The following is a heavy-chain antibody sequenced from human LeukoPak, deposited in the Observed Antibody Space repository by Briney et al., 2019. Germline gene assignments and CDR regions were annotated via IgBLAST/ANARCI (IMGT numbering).Heavy chain of an antibody. CDR3: AREEVIAAAGPTLDY. CDR1: GYTFTDYY. V-gene: IGHV1-2*02. J-gene: IGHJ4*02. Sequence: ASVKVSCKASGYTFTDYYMHWVRQAPGQGLEWRGWINPNSGGTNYAQKFQGRVTMTRDTSISTAYMELSRLRSDGTAVFYCAREEVIAAAGPTLDYWGQGALVTVSS. D-gene: IGHD6-13*01. CDR2: INPNSGGT.